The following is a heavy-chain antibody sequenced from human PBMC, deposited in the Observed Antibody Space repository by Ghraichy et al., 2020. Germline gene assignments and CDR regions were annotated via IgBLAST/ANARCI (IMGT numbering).Heavy chain of an antibody. V-gene: IGHV3-33*01. D-gene: IGHD4-11*01. CDR2: IWYDGSNK. Sequence: GESLNISCAASGFTFSSYGMHWVRQAPGKGLEWVAVIWYDGSNKYYADSVKGRFTISRDNSKNTLYLQMNSLRAEDTAVYYCARDLRDYSNYGQWLATGGYYYYGMDVWGQGTTVTVSS. CDR1: GFTFSSYG. J-gene: IGHJ6*02. CDR3: ARDLRDYSNYGQWLATGGYYYYGMDV.